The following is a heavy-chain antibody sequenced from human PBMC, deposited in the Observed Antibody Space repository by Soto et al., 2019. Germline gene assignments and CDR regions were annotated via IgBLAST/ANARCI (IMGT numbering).Heavy chain of an antibody. CDR1: GLTFSTAW. D-gene: IGHD2-15*01. V-gene: IGHV3-15*01. Sequence: GGSLRLSCAVSGLTFSTAWMSWVRQAPGKGLEWVGHIKSKTDGETTDYAAPVKGRFIISRDDSKSTLYLQMNSLKTDDTAVYYCPPGSGGSWGFHPWGQGTLVTVSS. J-gene: IGHJ5*02. CDR2: IKSKTDGETT. CDR3: PPGSGGSWGFHP.